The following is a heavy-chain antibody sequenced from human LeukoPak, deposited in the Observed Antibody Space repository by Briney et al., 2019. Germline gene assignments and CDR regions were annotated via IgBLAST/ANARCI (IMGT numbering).Heavy chain of an antibody. CDR3: ARGAVVTAIPGGAYYYYMDV. V-gene: IGHV1-69*05. Sequence: SVKVSCKASGGTFSSYAISWVRQAPGQGLEWMGGIIPIFGTANYAQKFQGRVTITTDESTSTAYMELSSLRSEDTAVYYCARGAVVTAIPGGAYYYYMDVWGKGTTVTVSS. CDR1: GGTFSSYA. J-gene: IGHJ6*03. CDR2: IIPIFGTA. D-gene: IGHD2-21*02.